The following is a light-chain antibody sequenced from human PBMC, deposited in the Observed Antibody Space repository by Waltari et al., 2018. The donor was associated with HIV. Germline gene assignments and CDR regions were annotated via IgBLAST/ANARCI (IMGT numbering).Light chain of an antibody. CDR1: SSDVGAYTY. J-gene: IGLJ1*01. V-gene: IGLV2-8*01. CDR2: EVT. Sequence: QSALTQPPSASGSPGQAVSISCTGTSSDVGAYTYVSWYQHHPGKAPKLIIHEVTKRPSGVPDRFSGSKSGNTASLTVSGLQPEDEADYYCISYVGNNIYVFGTGTKVTVL. CDR3: ISYVGNNIYV.